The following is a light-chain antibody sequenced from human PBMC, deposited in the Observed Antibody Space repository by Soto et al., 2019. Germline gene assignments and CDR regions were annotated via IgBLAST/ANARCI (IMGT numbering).Light chain of an antibody. J-gene: IGKJ1*01. V-gene: IGKV3-11*01. CDR3: QQRRSWPST. CDR1: QTVDSF. CDR2: DIS. Sequence: EIVLTQSPATLSLSPGERATLSCRASQTVDSFLAWYQQKPGQAPRLLIHDISKRATGVPARFSGRGSGTDFTPTISRLAPEDFAVYCCQQRRSWPSTFGQGTKVEIK.